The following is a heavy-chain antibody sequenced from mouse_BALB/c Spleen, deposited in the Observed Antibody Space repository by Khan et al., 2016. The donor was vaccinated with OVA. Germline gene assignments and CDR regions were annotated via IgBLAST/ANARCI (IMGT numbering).Heavy chain of an antibody. CDR3: ATGVYAAFAY. V-gene: IGHV1-77*01. CDR2: IFPGSDTS. Sequence: QIQLVQSGPELVKPGASLKVSCKASGYTFTDYIIGWVKQSPRQGLEWIGDIFPGSDTSYYNEKFKDRATLTADKSAHQAYLQLSSLNSDDSAVYVCATGVYAAFAYWGQGTLVTVSA. D-gene: IGHD2-14*01. CDR1: GYTFTDYI. J-gene: IGHJ3*01.